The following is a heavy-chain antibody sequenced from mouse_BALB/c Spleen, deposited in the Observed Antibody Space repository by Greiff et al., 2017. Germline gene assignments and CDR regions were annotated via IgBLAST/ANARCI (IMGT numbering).Heavy chain of an antibody. CDR2: IWAGGST. J-gene: IGHJ4*01. D-gene: IGHD2-1*01. CDR1: GFSLTSYG. CDR3: ARVGADYGNYVDYYAMDY. Sequence: VQVVESGPGLVAPSQSLSITCTVSGFSLTSYGVHWVRQPPGKGLEWLGVIWAGGSTNYNSALMSRLSISKDNSKSQVFLKMNSLQTDDTAMYYCARVGADYGNYVDYYAMDYWGQGTSVTVSS. V-gene: IGHV2-9*02.